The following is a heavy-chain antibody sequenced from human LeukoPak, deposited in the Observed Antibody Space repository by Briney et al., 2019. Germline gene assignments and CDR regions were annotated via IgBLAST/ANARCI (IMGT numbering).Heavy chain of an antibody. J-gene: IGHJ4*02. CDR3: ATDGDYYDSSGHYKR. D-gene: IGHD3-22*01. V-gene: IGHV1-24*01. CDR2: FDPEDGET. CDR1: GYTLTELS. Sequence: ASVEVSCKVSGYTLTELSMHWVRQAPGKGLEWMGGFDPEDGETMNAQKFQGRVTMTEDTSTDTAYMELSSLTSEDTAVYYCATDGDYYDSSGHYKRWGPGTLVTVSS.